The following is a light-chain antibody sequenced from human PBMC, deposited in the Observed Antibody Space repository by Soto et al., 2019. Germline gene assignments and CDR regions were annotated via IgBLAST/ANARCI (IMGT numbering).Light chain of an antibody. V-gene: IGKV4-1*01. Sequence: DIVMTQSPDSLAVSLGERATINCKSSQSVLYSSNNKNYLAWYQQKPGQPPKLLIHWASTRESGVPDRFSCSGSGTDFTLTISSLQAEDVAVYYCQQYYDTRTFGQGTKLEIK. CDR3: QQYYDTRT. CDR2: WAS. CDR1: QSVLYSSNNKNY. J-gene: IGKJ2*01.